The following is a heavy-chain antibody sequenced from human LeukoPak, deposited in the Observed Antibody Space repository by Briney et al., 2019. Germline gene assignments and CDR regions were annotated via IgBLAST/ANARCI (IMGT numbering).Heavy chain of an antibody. CDR1: GGSISSYY. CDR2: IYYSGST. V-gene: IGHV4-59*01. CDR3: ARESLPTGWIGGFDY. D-gene: IGHD3-16*01. Sequence: SETLSLTCTVSGGSISSYYWSWIRQPPGKGLEWIGYIYYSGSTNYNPSLKSRVTISVDTSKNQFSLKLSSVTAADTAVYYCARESLPTGWIGGFDYWGQGTLVTVSS. J-gene: IGHJ4*02.